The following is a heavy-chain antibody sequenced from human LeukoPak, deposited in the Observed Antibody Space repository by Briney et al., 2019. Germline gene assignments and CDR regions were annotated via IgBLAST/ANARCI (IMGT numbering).Heavy chain of an antibody. Sequence: GESLRISCKGSGYSFTSYWISWVRQMPGKGLEWMGRIDPSDSYTNYSPSFQGHVTISADKSISTAYLQWSSLKASGTAMYYCARHCSSTSCYGGGWDFDYWGQGTLVTVSS. V-gene: IGHV5-10-1*01. J-gene: IGHJ4*02. D-gene: IGHD2-2*01. CDR3: ARHCSSTSCYGGGWDFDY. CDR1: GYSFTSYW. CDR2: IDPSDSYT.